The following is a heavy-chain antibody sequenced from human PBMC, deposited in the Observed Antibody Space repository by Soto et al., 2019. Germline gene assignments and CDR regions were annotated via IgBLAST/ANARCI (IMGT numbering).Heavy chain of an antibody. V-gene: IGHV3-74*01. CDR2: ITSDGKSK. CDR3: ARESGDWPLNWFDP. J-gene: IGHJ5*02. CDR1: GFNFSNHW. D-gene: IGHD2-21*02. Sequence: GGSLRLSCAASGFNFSNHWMHWVRQRPAEGLVWVSRITSDGKSKAYAESVKGRFAISRDNAKNTLYLQMTGLTAEDTVVYYCARESGDWPLNWFDPWGQGTLVTVSS.